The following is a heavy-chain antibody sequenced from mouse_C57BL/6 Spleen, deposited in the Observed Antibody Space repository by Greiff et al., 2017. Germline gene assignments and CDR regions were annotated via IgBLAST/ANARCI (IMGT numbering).Heavy chain of an antibody. CDR2: IYPGSGNT. J-gene: IGHJ2*01. V-gene: IGHV1-76*01. D-gene: IGHD1-1*01. CDR1: GYTFTDYY. Sequence: QVKLQQSGAELVRPGASVKLSCTASGYTFTDYYINWVKQRPGQGLEWIARIYPGSGNTYYNEKFKGKATLTAENASSTAYMQLSSLTSEDSAVXFCARDYYDHFGYWGQSTTLTVSS. CDR3: ARDYYDHFGY.